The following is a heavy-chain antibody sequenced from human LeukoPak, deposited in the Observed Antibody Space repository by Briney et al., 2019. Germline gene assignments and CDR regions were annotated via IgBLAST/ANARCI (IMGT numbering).Heavy chain of an antibody. CDR1: GFTFSSYA. CDR3: AKADTAMGSPT. J-gene: IGHJ5*02. V-gene: IGHV3-23*01. CDR2: ISGSGGST. Sequence: GGSLTLSCPASGFTFSSYAMSWVRQAPGKGLEWVSAISGSGGSTYYADSVKGRFTISRDNSKKTLYLQMNSLRAEDTAVYYCAKADTAMGSPTWGQGTLVTVSS. D-gene: IGHD5-18*01.